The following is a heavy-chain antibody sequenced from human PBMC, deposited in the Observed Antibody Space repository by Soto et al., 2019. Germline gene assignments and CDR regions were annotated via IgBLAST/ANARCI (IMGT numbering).Heavy chain of an antibody. CDR1: GGSISSGDYY. CDR2: IYYSGST. D-gene: IGHD2-15*01. CDR3: ARARGARYFDY. Sequence: SETLSLTCTVSGGSISSGDYYWSWIRQPPGKGLEWIGYIYYSGSTYYNPSLKSRVTISVDTSKNQFSLKLSSVTAAETAVYYWARARGARYFDYWGQGTLVTVSS. V-gene: IGHV4-30-4*01. J-gene: IGHJ4*02.